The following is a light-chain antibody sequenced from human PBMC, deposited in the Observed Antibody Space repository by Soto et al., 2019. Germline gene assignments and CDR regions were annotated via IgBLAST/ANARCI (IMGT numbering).Light chain of an antibody. J-gene: IGKJ2*01. CDR1: RSVSTRY. Sequence: EIVLTQSPGTLSLSPGERATRSCRASRSVSTRYLAWYQQKAVQAPRRLISVASSSATGIPDRFSCSGSGTDFTLIISRLEPEDFAMYYCHQYGYSPNTFSQGTKVEIK. CDR2: VAS. CDR3: HQYGYSPNT. V-gene: IGKV3-20*01.